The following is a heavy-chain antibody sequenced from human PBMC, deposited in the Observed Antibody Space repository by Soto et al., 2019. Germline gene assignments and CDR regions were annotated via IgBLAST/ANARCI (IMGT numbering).Heavy chain of an antibody. D-gene: IGHD2-15*01. Sequence: GASVKVSCKASGYTFTSYAMHWVRQAPGQRLEWMGWINAGNGNTKYSQKFQGRVTITRDTSASTAYMELSSLRSEDTAVYYCARVNVVVAATPYFDYWGQGTLVTVSS. J-gene: IGHJ4*02. CDR2: INAGNGNT. CDR1: GYTFTSYA. CDR3: ARVNVVVAATPYFDY. V-gene: IGHV1-3*01.